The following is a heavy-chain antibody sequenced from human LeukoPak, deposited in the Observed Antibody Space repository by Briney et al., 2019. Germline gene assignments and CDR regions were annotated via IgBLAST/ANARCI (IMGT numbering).Heavy chain of an antibody. CDR2: INPSGGST. CDR1: GYTFTSYY. D-gene: IGHD3-22*01. J-gene: IGHJ4*02. Sequence: ASVKVSCKGSGYTFTSYYMHWGRPAPGQRLGWVGMINPSGGSTSYAQKFQGRVTMTRDTSTSTVYMELSSLRSEDTALYYCARVALPNYYDSSGHFDYWGQGTLVTVSS. CDR3: ARVALPNYYDSSGHFDY. V-gene: IGHV1-46*01.